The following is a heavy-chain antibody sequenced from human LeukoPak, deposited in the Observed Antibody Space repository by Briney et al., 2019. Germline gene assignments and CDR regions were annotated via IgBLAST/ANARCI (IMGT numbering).Heavy chain of an antibody. CDR1: GFTFSSYS. J-gene: IGHJ4*02. CDR3: ARIGGDRDPFDY. CDR2: ISSSSSYI. Sequence: GGSLRLSCAASGFTFSSYSMNWVRQAPGKGLEWVSSISSSSSYIYYADSVKGRFTISRDNSENTLYLQMNSLRAEDTAVYYCARIGGDRDPFDYWGQGTLVTVSS. D-gene: IGHD2-21*02. V-gene: IGHV3-21*01.